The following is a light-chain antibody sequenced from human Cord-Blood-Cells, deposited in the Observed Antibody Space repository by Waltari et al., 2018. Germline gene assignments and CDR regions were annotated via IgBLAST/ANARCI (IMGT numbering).Light chain of an antibody. V-gene: IGLV2-11*01. CDR3: CSYAGSYNYV. Sequence: QSALTQPRSVSGSPGQSVTISCTGTSSDVGCYNYVSWYQQHPGKAPKLMIYDVSKRPSGVPDRFSGSKSGNTASLTISGLQAEDEADYYCCSYAGSYNYVFGTGTKVTVL. CDR2: DVS. CDR1: SSDVGCYNY. J-gene: IGLJ1*01.